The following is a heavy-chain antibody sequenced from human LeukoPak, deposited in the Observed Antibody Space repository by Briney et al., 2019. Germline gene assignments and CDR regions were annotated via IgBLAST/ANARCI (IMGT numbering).Heavy chain of an antibody. V-gene: IGHV2-5*02. J-gene: IGHJ4*02. CDR3: SHLTGTTKY. D-gene: IGHD1-20*01. CDR1: GFSLSTSGVG. CDR2: IYWDDDK. Sequence: SGPTLVKPTQTLTLTCTFSGFSLSTSGVGVGWIRQPPGKALEWLALIYWDDDKRYSPSLKSRLTITKDTSKNQVVLTMTNMDPVDKATYFWSHLTGTTKYLGQGTLVTVSS.